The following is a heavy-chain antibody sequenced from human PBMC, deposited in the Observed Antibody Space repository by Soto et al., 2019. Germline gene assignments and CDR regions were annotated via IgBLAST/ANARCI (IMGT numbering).Heavy chain of an antibody. CDR1: GFTFSSYA. D-gene: IGHD4-17*01. J-gene: IGHJ4*02. V-gene: IGHV3-23*01. Sequence: EVQLLESGGGLVQPGGSLRLSCAASGFTFSSYAMSWVRQAPGKGLEWVSAISGSGGSTYYADSVKGRFTISRDNTKNTLYLQMNSLRAEDTAVYYCAKDGYDYGGSDYWGQGTLVTVSS. CDR3: AKDGYDYGGSDY. CDR2: ISGSGGST.